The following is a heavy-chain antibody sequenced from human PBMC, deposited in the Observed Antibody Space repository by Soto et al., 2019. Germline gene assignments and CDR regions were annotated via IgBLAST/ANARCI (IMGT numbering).Heavy chain of an antibody. CDR1: GFTFSSYA. V-gene: IGHV3-23*01. CDR3: AKEGGGDGYCSSTSCFPYYYYYGMDV. Sequence: LRLSCAASGFTFSSYAMIWVRQAPGKVLEWVSAISGSGGSTYYADSVKGRFTISRDNSKNTLYLQMNSLRAEDTAVYYCAKEGGGDGYCSSTSCFPYYYYYGMDVWGQGTTVTVSS. D-gene: IGHD2-2*01. J-gene: IGHJ6*02. CDR2: ISGSGGST.